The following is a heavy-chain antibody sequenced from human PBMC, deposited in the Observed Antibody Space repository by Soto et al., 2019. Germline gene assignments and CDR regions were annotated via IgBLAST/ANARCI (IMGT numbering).Heavy chain of an antibody. J-gene: IGHJ4*02. D-gene: IGHD2-2*01. V-gene: IGHV3-33*01. CDR1: GFTFSNYG. Sequence: QVQLVESGGGVVQPGRSLRLSCSTSGFTFSNYGFHWVRQAPGKGLEWVAVIWYDGSQKYYASSVKGRFTVSRDNSKNTVFLQMSSLRAEDTAIYNCAREDCSTTSCLAYWGQGTLVAVSS. CDR3: AREDCSTTSCLAY. CDR2: IWYDGSQK.